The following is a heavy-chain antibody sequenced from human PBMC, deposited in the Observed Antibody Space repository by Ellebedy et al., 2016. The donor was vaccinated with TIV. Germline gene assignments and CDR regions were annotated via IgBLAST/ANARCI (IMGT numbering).Heavy chain of an antibody. Sequence: AASVKVSCKTSGYTFTSYAMHWVRQAPGQRLKWMGWINAGNGNTKSSQKFQGRVTIARDTTASTAYMELSSLRSEDTAVYYCARAMGSCSGGSCYPLDYWGQGSLVTVSS. J-gene: IGHJ4*02. CDR3: ARAMGSCSGGSCYPLDY. CDR1: GYTFTSYA. CDR2: INAGNGNT. V-gene: IGHV1-3*01. D-gene: IGHD2-15*01.